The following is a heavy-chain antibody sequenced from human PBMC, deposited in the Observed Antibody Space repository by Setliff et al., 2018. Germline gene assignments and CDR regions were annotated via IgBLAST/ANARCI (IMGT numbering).Heavy chain of an antibody. J-gene: IGHJ4*02. Sequence: PSETLSLTCTVSGGSISSSSYYWGWIRQPPGKGLEWIGSIYYSGSTYHNPSLKSRVTISVDTSKNQFSLKLSSVTAADTAVYYCARLSQGDGYNYRYYFDYWGQGTLVTVSS. CDR2: IYYSGST. D-gene: IGHD1-1*01. V-gene: IGHV4-39*01. CDR1: GGSISSSSYY. CDR3: ARLSQGDGYNYRYYFDY.